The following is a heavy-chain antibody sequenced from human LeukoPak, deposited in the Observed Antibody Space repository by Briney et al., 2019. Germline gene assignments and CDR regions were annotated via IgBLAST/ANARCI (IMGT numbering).Heavy chain of an antibody. CDR3: AGVYYDSSGYYSLDY. J-gene: IGHJ4*02. V-gene: IGHV4-39*05. CDR2: IYYSGST. D-gene: IGHD3-22*01. Sequence: SETPSLTCTVSGGSISSSSYYWGWIRQPPGKGLEWIGSIYYSGSTYYNPSLKSRVTISVDTSKNQFSLKLSSVTAADTAVYYCAGVYYDSSGYYSLDYWGQGTLVTVSS. CDR1: GGSISSSSYY.